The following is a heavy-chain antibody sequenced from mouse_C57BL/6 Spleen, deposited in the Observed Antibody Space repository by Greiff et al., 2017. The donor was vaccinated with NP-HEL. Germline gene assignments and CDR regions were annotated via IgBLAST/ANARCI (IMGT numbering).Heavy chain of an antibody. Sequence: QVQLQQPGAELVKPGASVKLSCKASGYTFTSYWMHWVKQRPGQGLEWIGMIHPNSGSTNYNEKFKSKATLTVDKSSSTAYMQLSSLTSEDSAVYYCASVWSKDYFDYWGQGTTLTVSS. CDR1: GYTFTSYW. D-gene: IGHD2-10*02. J-gene: IGHJ2*01. CDR3: ASVWSKDYFDY. V-gene: IGHV1-64*01. CDR2: IHPNSGST.